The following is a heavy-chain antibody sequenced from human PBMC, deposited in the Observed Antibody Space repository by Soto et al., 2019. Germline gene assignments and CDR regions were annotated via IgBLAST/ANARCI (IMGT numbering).Heavy chain of an antibody. J-gene: IGHJ4*02. CDR2: IYYSGST. V-gene: IGHV4-59*08. CDR3: ARHEDCSGGSCYPEDY. CDR1: GGSISSYY. D-gene: IGHD2-15*01. Sequence: SETLSLTCTVSGGSISSYYWSWIRQPPGKGLEWIGYIYYSGSTNYNPSLKSRVTISVDTSKNQFSLKLSSVTAADTAVYYCARHEDCSGGSCYPEDYWGQGTLVTVSS.